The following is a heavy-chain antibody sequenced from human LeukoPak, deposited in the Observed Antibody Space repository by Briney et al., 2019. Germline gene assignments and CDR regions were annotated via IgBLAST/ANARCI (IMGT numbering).Heavy chain of an antibody. CDR2: ISGGGRTT. J-gene: IGHJ4*02. V-gene: IGHV3-23*01. CDR1: GLTFSNHA. Sequence: PGGSLRLSCAASGLTFSNHAMSWVRQAPGKGLQWVSVISGGGRTTEYADSVKGRFTVSRDNSVNTLPLHMDSLRVEDTAIYYCAKNVVFTRYFDSWGQGTLVTVSS. CDR3: AKNVVFTRYFDS. D-gene: IGHD2-21*01.